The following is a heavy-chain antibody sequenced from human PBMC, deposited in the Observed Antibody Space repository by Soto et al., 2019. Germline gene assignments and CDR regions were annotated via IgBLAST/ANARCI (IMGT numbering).Heavy chain of an antibody. D-gene: IGHD5-12*01. CDR3: ARGSVWLQLKYFDY. Sequence: EVQLVESGGGLIQPGGSLRLSCAASGFTVSSNYMSWVRQAPGKGLEWVSVIYSGGRTNYADSVKGRFTISRDNSKNTLYLQMNSLRAADTAVYYCARGSVWLQLKYFDYWGQGTLVTVSS. CDR1: GFTVSSNY. V-gene: IGHV3-53*01. J-gene: IGHJ4*02. CDR2: IYSGGRT.